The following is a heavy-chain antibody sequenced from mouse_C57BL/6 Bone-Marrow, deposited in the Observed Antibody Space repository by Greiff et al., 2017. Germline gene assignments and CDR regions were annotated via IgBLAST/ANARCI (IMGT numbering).Heavy chain of an antibody. Sequence: VQLQQPGAELVRPGTSVKLSCKASGYTFTSYWMHWVKQRPGQGLEWIGVIDPSDSYTNYNQKFKGKATLTVDTSSSTAYMQLSSLTSEDSAVYYCARRGFITTVVARGNWYFDVWGTGTTVTVAS. CDR1: GYTFTSYW. CDR2: IDPSDSYT. V-gene: IGHV1-59*01. D-gene: IGHD1-1*01. CDR3: ARRGFITTVVARGNWYFDV. J-gene: IGHJ1*03.